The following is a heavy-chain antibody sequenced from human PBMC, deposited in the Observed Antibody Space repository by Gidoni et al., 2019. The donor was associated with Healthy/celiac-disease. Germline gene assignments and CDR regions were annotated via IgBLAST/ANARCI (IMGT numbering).Heavy chain of an antibody. J-gene: IGHJ3*02. V-gene: IGHV1-3*01. CDR2: INAGNGNT. Sequence: QVQLVQSGAEVKKPGASVKVSCKASGYTFTSYAMNWVRQAPGQRLEWMGWINAGNGNTKYSQKFQGRVTITRDTSASTAYMELSSLRSEDTAVYYCARVEWGYGDYVGYSLLDAFDIWGQGTMVTVSS. CDR1: GYTFTSYA. D-gene: IGHD4-17*01. CDR3: ARVEWGYGDYVGYSLLDAFDI.